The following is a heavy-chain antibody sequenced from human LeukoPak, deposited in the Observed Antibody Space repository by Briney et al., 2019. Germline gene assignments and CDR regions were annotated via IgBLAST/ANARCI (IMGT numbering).Heavy chain of an antibody. CDR3: AKDISTGIYSSYFDY. V-gene: IGHV3-30*18. Sequence: GRSLRLSCAASGFTFSSYGMHWVRQAPGKGLEWVAVISYDGSNKYYADSVKGRFTISRDNSKSTLYLQMNSLRAEDTALYYCAKDISTGIYSSYFDYWGQGTLVTVSS. CDR1: GFTFSSYG. J-gene: IGHJ4*02. D-gene: IGHD3-9*01. CDR2: ISYDGSNK.